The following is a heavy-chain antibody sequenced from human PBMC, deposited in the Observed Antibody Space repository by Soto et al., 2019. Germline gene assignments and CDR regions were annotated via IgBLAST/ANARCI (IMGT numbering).Heavy chain of an antibody. CDR1: GFTFSFYW. CDR2: INQDGSEI. V-gene: IGHV3-7*01. J-gene: IGHJ3*02. CDR3: ARDRGSGWYARDAFDI. D-gene: IGHD6-19*01. Sequence: GGSLRLSCEVSGFTFSFYWMSWVRQAPGKGLEWVANINQDGSEINFVDSVKGRFTISRDNAKNLLYLQMNSLRAEDTAVYYCARDRGSGWYARDAFDIWGQGTMVTVSS.